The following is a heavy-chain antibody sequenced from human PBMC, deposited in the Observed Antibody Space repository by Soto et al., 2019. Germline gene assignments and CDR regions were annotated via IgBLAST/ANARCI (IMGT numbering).Heavy chain of an antibody. CDR3: ARGCSGGSCYRGAMNWFDP. J-gene: IGHJ5*02. CDR2: IYYSGST. Sequence: SETLSLTCTVSGGSISSYYWSWIRQPPGKGLEWIGYIYYSGSTNYNPSLKSRVTISVDTSKNQFSLKLSSVTAADTAVYYCARGCSGGSCYRGAMNWFDPWGQGTLVTV. V-gene: IGHV4-59*01. CDR1: GGSISSYY. D-gene: IGHD2-15*01.